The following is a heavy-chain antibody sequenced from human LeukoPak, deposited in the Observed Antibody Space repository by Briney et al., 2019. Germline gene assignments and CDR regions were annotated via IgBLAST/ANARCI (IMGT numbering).Heavy chain of an antibody. CDR2: INHSGST. J-gene: IGHJ3*02. CDR3: ARAYYDYVWGSYRTDAFDI. CDR1: GGSFSGYY. Sequence: SETLSLTCAVYGGSFSGYYWSRIRQPPGKGLEWIGEINHSGSTNYNPSLKSRVTISVDTSKNQFSLKLSSVTAADTAVYYCARAYYDYVWGSYRTDAFDIWGQGTMVTVSS. V-gene: IGHV4-34*01. D-gene: IGHD3-16*02.